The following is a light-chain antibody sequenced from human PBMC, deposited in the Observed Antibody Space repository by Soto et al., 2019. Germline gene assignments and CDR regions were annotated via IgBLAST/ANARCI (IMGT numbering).Light chain of an antibody. J-gene: IGKJ4*01. CDR3: QQYNDWPLT. CDR1: QSVSDN. CDR2: GAS. Sequence: VLTQSPATLSVTKGVIVTLSCRASQSVSDNLAWYQQKPGQAPRLLIYGASIRATDIPARFSGSGSGTEFSLTISSLQSEDFAVYYCQQYNDWPLTFGGGSMV. V-gene: IGKV3D-15*01.